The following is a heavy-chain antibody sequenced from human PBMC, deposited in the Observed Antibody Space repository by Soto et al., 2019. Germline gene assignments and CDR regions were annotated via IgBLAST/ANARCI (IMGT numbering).Heavy chain of an antibody. CDR1: GYTFTTYD. V-gene: IGHV1-8*01. CDR2: MNPNSGNT. J-gene: IGHJ5*01. D-gene: IGHD3-10*01. CDR3: TRAYGAETFDF. Sequence: ASVKVSCKASGYTFTTYDTNWVRQAPGHGLEWMGWMNPNSGNTGYAQNFRGRVTMTQNTAIGTAYMELSSLRSDDTATYYCTRAYGAETFDFWGQGTRVTVS.